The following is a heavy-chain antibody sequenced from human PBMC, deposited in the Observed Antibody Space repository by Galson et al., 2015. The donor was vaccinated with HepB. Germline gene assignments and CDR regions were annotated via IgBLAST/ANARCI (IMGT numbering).Heavy chain of an antibody. V-gene: IGHV4-39*07. D-gene: IGHD6-19*01. CDR2: IYYGGIT. Sequence: SETLSLTCTVSSGPISSSDYYWGWVRQPPGKGLEWIGNIYYGGITSYNPSLKSRVTISVDTSKKQFSLKLTSVTAADTAIYYCARVHPEYTSGWYRQALYYFDSWGQGTLVAVSS. CDR1: SGPISSSDYY. CDR3: ARVHPEYTSGWYRQALYYFDS. J-gene: IGHJ4*02.